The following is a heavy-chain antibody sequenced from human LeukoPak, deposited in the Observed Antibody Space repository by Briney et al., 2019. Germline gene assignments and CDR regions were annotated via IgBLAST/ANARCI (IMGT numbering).Heavy chain of an antibody. V-gene: IGHV3-11*04. CDR2: ISSSGSTI. D-gene: IGHD4-23*01. CDR1: GFTFSDYY. CDR3: ARDWLRWTRETWFDP. J-gene: IGHJ5*02. Sequence: GGSLRLSCAASGFTFSDYYMSWIRQAPGKGLEWVSYISSSGSTIYYADSVKGRFTISRDNAKNSLYLQMNSLRAEDTAVYYCARDWLRWTRETWFDPWGQGTLVTVSS.